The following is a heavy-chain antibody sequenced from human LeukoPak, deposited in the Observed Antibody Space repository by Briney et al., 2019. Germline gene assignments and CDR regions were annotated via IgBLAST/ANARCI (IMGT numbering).Heavy chain of an antibody. D-gene: IGHD3-10*01. CDR1: GFIFSDYY. V-gene: IGHV3-11*01. J-gene: IGHJ5*02. CDR2: ISSSGSTI. CDR3: AADRLWFGDLPLVFDP. Sequence: GGSLRLSCAASGFIFSDYYMSWIRQAPGKGLEWVSYISSSGSTIYYADSLKGRFTISRDNAKNSLYLLMNSLRSEDTAVYYCAADRLWFGDLPLVFDPWGQGTLVTVSS.